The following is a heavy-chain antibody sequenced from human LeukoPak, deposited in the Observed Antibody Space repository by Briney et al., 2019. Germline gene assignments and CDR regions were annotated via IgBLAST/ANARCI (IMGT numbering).Heavy chain of an antibody. CDR2: IWYDGSNK. D-gene: IGHD2-15*01. Sequence: PGRSLRLSCAASGFTFSSYGMHWVRQAPGKGLEWVAVIWYDGSNKYYADSVKGRFTISRDNSKNTLYLQMNSLRAEDTAVYYCARDGGSTILALDYWGQGTLVTVSS. J-gene: IGHJ4*02. CDR3: ARDGGSTILALDY. V-gene: IGHV3-33*01. CDR1: GFTFSSYG.